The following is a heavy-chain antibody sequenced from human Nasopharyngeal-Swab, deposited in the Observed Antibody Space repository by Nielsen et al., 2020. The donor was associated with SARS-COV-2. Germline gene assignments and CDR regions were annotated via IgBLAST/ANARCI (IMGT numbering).Heavy chain of an antibody. CDR3: ALAVYDYIDY. J-gene: IGHJ4*02. D-gene: IGHD5/OR15-5a*01. CDR2: ISYDGSNK. CDR1: GFTFSSYG. Sequence: GESLKISCAASGFTFSSYGMYWVRQAPGKGLEWVAVISYDGSNKYYADSVKGRFTISRDNSKNTLYLQMNSLRAEDTAVYYCALAVYDYIDYWGQGTLVTVSS. V-gene: IGHV3-30*03.